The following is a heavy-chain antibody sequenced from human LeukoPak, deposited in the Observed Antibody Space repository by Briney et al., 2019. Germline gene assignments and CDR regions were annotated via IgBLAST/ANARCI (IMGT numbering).Heavy chain of an antibody. CDR1: GYTFTSYG. D-gene: IGHD3-10*01. CDR2: ISAYNGNT. V-gene: IGHV1-18*01. CDR3: ARDHRSVLLWFGELFQYYYGMDV. Sequence: ASVKVSCKASGYTFTSYGISGVRQAPGQGLEWMGWISAYNGNTNYAQKLQGRVTMTTDTSTRTAYMELRSLRSDDTAVYYCARDHRSVLLWFGELFQYYYGMDVWGQGTTVTVSS. J-gene: IGHJ6*02.